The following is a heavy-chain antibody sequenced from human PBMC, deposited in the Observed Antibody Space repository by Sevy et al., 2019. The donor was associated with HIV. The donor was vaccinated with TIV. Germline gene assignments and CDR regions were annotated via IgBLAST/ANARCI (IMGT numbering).Heavy chain of an antibody. CDR3: CTEGNVLLAEGWGHWFDP. Sequence: GGSLRLSCAASGFTFNNAWMSWVRQAPGKGLEWIGRIKNKPVGGTTDYAAPVKGRFTISRDDSKNTLYLQMNSLKTEDTAVYYCCTEGNVLLAEGWGHWFDPWGQGTLVTVSS. D-gene: IGHD2-8*01. J-gene: IGHJ5*02. CDR1: GFTFNNAW. V-gene: IGHV3-15*01. CDR2: IKNKPVGGTT.